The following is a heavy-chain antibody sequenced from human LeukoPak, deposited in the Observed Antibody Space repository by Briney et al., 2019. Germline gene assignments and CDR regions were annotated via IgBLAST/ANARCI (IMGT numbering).Heavy chain of an antibody. D-gene: IGHD1-26*01. CDR1: GGSISSYY. CDR2: IYYSGST. J-gene: IGHJ5*02. V-gene: IGHV4-59*01. Sequence: SETLSLTCTVSGGSISSYYWSWIRQPPGKGLEWIGYIYYSGSTNYNPSLKRRVTISVDTSKNQFSLKLSSVTAADTAVYYCARGASGSYFWFDPWGQGTLVTVSS. CDR3: ARGASGSYFWFDP.